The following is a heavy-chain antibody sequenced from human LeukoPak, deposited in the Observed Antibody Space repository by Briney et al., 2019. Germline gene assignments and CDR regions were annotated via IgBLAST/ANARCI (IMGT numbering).Heavy chain of an antibody. D-gene: IGHD3-22*01. CDR3: ARRRYYDSSAYLE. V-gene: IGHV4-39*01. Sequence: PSETLSLTCTIFGDSVSRSDSYWDWIRQPPGKGLEWIGTIYYSGRTYYSPSLKSRVTLSVDMSNNQFSLTLSSVTAADTALYFCARRRYYDSSAYLEWGQGTLVTVSS. CDR1: GDSVSRSDSY. CDR2: IYYSGRT. J-gene: IGHJ1*01.